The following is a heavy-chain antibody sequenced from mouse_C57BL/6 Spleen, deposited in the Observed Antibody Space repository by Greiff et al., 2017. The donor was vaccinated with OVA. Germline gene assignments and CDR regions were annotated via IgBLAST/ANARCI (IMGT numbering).Heavy chain of an antibody. D-gene: IGHD1-1*01. V-gene: IGHV1-52*01. CDR1: GYTFTSYW. J-gene: IGHJ1*03. CDR2: IDPSDSET. Sequence: QVQLQQPGAELVRPGSSVKLSCKASGYTFTSYWMHWVKQRPIQGLEWIGNIDPSDSETHYNQKFKDKATLTVDKSSSTAYMQLSSLTSEDSAVYYCARSVHYGSSTGYFDVWGTGTTVTVSS. CDR3: ARSVHYGSSTGYFDV.